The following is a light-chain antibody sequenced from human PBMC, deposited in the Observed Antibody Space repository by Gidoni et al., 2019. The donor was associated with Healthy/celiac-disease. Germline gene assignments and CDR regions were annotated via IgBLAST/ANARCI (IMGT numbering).Light chain of an antibody. CDR3: QQSYSTPVMYT. J-gene: IGKJ2*01. CDR1: QSISSY. CDR2: AAS. V-gene: IGKV1-39*01. Sequence: IQMPQSPSSLSASVGDRVTITCRASQSISSYLNWYQQKPGKAPKLLIYAASSLQSGVPSRFSGSGSGTDFTLTISSLQPEDFATYYCQQSYSTPVMYTFGQGTKLEIK.